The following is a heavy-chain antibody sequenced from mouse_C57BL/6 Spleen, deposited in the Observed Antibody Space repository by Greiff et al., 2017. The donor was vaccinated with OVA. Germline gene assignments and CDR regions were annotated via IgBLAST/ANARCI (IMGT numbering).Heavy chain of an antibody. Sequence: VKLMESGAELMKPGASVKLSCKATGYTFTGYWIEWVKQRPGHGLEWIGEILPGSGSTNYNEKFKGKATFTADTSSNTAYMQLSSLTTEDSASYYCAEGPTTRGFAYWGQGTLVTVSA. CDR3: AEGPTTRGFAY. D-gene: IGHD2-10*01. V-gene: IGHV1-9*01. CDR2: ILPGSGST. J-gene: IGHJ3*01. CDR1: GYTFTGYW.